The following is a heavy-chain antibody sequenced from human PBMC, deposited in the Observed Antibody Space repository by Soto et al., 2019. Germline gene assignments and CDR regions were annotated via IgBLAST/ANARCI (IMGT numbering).Heavy chain of an antibody. CDR2: ISGYNGFT. Sequence: QVQLVQSETEVKKPGASVKVSCKTSGFTFADYGITWVRQAPGQGLEWMGWISGYNGFTNYAQKLQDRVIMTTDKSTTTAYMELRSLRSDDTAIYSCARDLGVQPGGCGRCSMAFWGQGTLVTVSS. V-gene: IGHV1-18*01. J-gene: IGHJ4*02. D-gene: IGHD6-19*01. CDR3: ARDLGVQPGGCGRCSMAF. CDR1: GFTFADYG.